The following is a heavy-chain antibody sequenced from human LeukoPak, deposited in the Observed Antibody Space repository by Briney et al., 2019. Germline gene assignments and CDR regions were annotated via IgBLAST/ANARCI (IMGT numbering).Heavy chain of an antibody. Sequence: ASVKVSCKASGGTFSSYAISWVRQAPGQGLEWMGGIIPIFGTANYAQKFQGRVTITTDESTSTAYMELSSLRSEDTAVYYCARKPEGNWYFDLWGRGTLVTVSS. CDR3: ARKPEGNWYFDL. V-gene: IGHV1-69*05. J-gene: IGHJ2*01. D-gene: IGHD6-13*01. CDR1: GGTFSSYA. CDR2: IIPIFGTA.